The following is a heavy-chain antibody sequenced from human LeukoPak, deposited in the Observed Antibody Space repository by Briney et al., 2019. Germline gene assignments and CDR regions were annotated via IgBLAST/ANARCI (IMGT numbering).Heavy chain of an antibody. V-gene: IGHV1-8*01. Sequence: GASVKVSCKASGYTFTSYDTNWVRQATGQGLEWMGWMNPNSGNTGYAQKFQGRVTMTRNTSISTAYMELSSLRSEDTAVYYCTRGRKSNIVGATMVGYWGQGTLVTVSS. CDR1: GYTFTSYD. CDR2: MNPNSGNT. CDR3: TRGRKSNIVGATMVGY. D-gene: IGHD1-26*01. J-gene: IGHJ4*02.